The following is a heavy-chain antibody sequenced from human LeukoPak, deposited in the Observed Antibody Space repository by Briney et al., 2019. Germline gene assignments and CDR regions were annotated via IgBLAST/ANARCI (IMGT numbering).Heavy chain of an antibody. CDR2: MNPNSGNT. CDR1: GYTFTSYD. Sequence: GASVKVSCKASGYTFTSYDINWVRQATEQGLEWMGWMNPNSGNTGYAQKLQGRVTITRNTSISTAYMELSSLRSEDTAVYYCARAPAPAAPFDYWGQGTLVTVSS. CDR3: ARAPAPAAPFDY. V-gene: IGHV1-8*03. D-gene: IGHD2-2*01. J-gene: IGHJ4*02.